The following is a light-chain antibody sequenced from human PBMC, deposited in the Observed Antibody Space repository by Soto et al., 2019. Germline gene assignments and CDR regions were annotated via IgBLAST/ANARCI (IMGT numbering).Light chain of an antibody. Sequence: ALAQPASVSGSPGQSIAISCTGTSSDVGGYNSASWYQQHPGKAPKLLIYDVSNRPSGVSNRFSGSKSGNTASLTISGLKAEEEADYYCSSYSTGGSYVFGTGTKVTV. CDR1: SSDVGGYNS. CDR2: DVS. J-gene: IGLJ1*01. CDR3: SSYSTGGSYV. V-gene: IGLV2-14*03.